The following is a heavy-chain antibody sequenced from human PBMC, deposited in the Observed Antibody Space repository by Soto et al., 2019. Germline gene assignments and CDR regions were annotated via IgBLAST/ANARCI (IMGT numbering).Heavy chain of an antibody. D-gene: IGHD3-22*01. V-gene: IGHV1-69*13. J-gene: IGHJ5*02. Sequence: SVKVSCKASGGTFSSYAISWVRQAPGQGLEWMGGIIPIFGTANYAQKFQGRVTITADESTSTAYMELSSLRSEDTAVYYCARARNTENYYDSSGYGYNWFDPWGQGTLVTVS. CDR1: GGTFSSYA. CDR2: IIPIFGTA. CDR3: ARARNTENYYDSSGYGYNWFDP.